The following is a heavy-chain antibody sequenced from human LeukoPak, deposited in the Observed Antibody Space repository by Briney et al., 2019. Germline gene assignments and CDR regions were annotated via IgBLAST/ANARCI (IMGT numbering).Heavy chain of an antibody. Sequence: SETLSLTCTVSGGSISSGSYYWSWIRQPAGKGLEWIGRIYTSGSTNYNPSLKSRVTISVDTSKNQFSLKLSSVTAADTAVYYCARWTDYYFDYWGQGTLVTVSS. CDR1: GGSISSGSYY. V-gene: IGHV4-61*02. D-gene: IGHD3/OR15-3a*01. CDR3: ARWTDYYFDY. J-gene: IGHJ4*02. CDR2: IYTSGST.